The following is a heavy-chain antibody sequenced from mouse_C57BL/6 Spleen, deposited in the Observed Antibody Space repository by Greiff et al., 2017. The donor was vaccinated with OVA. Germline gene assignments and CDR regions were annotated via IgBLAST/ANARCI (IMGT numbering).Heavy chain of an antibody. D-gene: IGHD2-4*01. J-gene: IGHJ3*01. CDR1: GYTFTSYW. CDR3: ARNDYDDGAWFAY. V-gene: IGHV1-53*01. Sequence: QVQLKQSGTELVKPGASVKLSCKASGYTFTSYWMHWVKQRPGQGLEWIGNINPSNGGTNYNEKFKSKATLTVDKSSSTAYMQLSSLTSEDSAVYYCARNDYDDGAWFAYWGQGTLVTVSA. CDR2: INPSNGGT.